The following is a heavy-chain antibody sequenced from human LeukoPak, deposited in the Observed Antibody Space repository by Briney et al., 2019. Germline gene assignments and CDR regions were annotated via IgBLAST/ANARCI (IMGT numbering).Heavy chain of an antibody. Sequence: VASVKVSCRASGGTFSSYALSWMRQAPGQGLEWMGRVIPMFDVTDYAQKFQGRVTITADTSTGTAYMELSSLTSDDTAMYYCARDPALEGTEDYRDFGGVESVDAFDVWGQGTMVTV. CDR2: VIPMFDVT. D-gene: IGHD4-23*01. CDR1: GGTFSSYA. V-gene: IGHV1-69*10. CDR3: ARDPALEGTEDYRDFGGVESVDAFDV. J-gene: IGHJ3*01.